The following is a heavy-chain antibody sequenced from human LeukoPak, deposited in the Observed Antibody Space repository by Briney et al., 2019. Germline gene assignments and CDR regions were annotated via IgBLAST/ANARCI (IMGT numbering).Heavy chain of an antibody. V-gene: IGHV3-15*01. Sequence: PGGSLRLSCAASGFTFSNAWMSWVRQAPGKGLEWVGRIKSKTNGGTTEDAAPVKGRFILSRDDSKNTLYLQMNSLRAEDTAVYYCAKPYDASGSYYRRPLDYWGQGTLVTVSS. D-gene: IGHD3-10*01. CDR2: IKSKTNGGTT. J-gene: IGHJ4*02. CDR1: GFTFSNAW. CDR3: AKPYDASGSYYRRPLDY.